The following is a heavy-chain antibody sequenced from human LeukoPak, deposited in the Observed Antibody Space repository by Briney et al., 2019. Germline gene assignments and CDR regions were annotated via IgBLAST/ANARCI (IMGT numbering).Heavy chain of an antibody. CDR1: GGTFSSYT. J-gene: IGHJ4*02. CDR3: ARDRGYCSGGSCYTVD. CDR2: IIPILGIA. V-gene: IGHV1-69*04. Sequence: GSSVKVSCKASGGTFSSYTISWVGQAPGQGLEWMGRIIPILGIANYAQKFQGRVTITADKSTSTAYMELSSLRSEDTAVYYCARDRGYCSGGSCYTVDWGQGTLVTVSS. D-gene: IGHD2-15*01.